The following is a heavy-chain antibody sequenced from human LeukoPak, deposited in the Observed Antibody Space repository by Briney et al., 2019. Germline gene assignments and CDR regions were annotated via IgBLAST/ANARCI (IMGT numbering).Heavy chain of an antibody. CDR1: GDIVSSNSAA. V-gene: IGHV6-1*01. Sequence: SQTLSLTCAISGDIVSSNSAAGNWIRQSPSQGLEWLGRTYYRSKWYNDYAVSVKSRITINPDTSKNQFSLQLNSVSPEDPAVYYCAREAAAGRGVDFWGQGALVTVSS. CDR2: TYYRSKWYN. D-gene: IGHD6-13*01. CDR3: AREAAAGRGVDF. J-gene: IGHJ4*02.